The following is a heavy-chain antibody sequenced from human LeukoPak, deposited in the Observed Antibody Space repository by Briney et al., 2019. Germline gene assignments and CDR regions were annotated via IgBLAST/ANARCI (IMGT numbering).Heavy chain of an antibody. CDR2: IQNDASTR. D-gene: IGHD2-21*01. Sequence: PGGSLRLSCTASGFIFSHYGMHWVRQAPGKGLEWLAVIQNDASTRNYVDSVKGRFTISRDNSENTVFLQMDSLRVEDTAVYYCARELSQIVWGGLDYGGQGTLVSVSS. J-gene: IGHJ4*02. CDR1: GFIFSHYG. CDR3: ARELSQIVWGGLDY. V-gene: IGHV3-33*05.